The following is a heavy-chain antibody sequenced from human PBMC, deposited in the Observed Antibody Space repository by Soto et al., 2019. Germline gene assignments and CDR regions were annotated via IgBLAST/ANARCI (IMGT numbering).Heavy chain of an antibody. CDR1: GFTFSNAL. V-gene: IGHV3-15*01. Sequence: GGSLRLSCAASGFTFSNALMSWVRQAPGKGLEWVGRIKSKTDGGTTDYAAPVKGRFTISRDDSKNTLYLQMNSLKTEDTAVYYCTTDFLYCSGGSCPSAEYFQHWGQGTLVTVSS. CDR3: TTDFLYCSGGSCPSAEYFQH. CDR2: IKSKTDGGTT. J-gene: IGHJ1*01. D-gene: IGHD2-15*01.